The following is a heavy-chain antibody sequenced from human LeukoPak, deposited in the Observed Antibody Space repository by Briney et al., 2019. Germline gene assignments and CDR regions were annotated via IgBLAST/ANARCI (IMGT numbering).Heavy chain of an antibody. D-gene: IGHD3-3*01. CDR3: AKVRSGDFDY. J-gene: IGHJ4*02. Sequence: SETPSLTCAVYGGSFSGYYRSWIRQPPGKGLEWIGEINHSGSTNYNPSLKSRVTISVDTSKNQFSLKLSSVTAADTAVYYCAKVRSGDFDYWGQGTLVTVSS. CDR2: INHSGST. CDR1: GGSFSGYY. V-gene: IGHV4-34*01.